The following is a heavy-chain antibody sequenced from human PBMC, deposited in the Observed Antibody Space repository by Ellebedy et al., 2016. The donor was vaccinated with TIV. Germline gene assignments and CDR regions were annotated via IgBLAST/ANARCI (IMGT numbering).Heavy chain of an antibody. D-gene: IGHD2/OR15-2a*01. CDR2: AYHSGST. CDR3: ARVGTELVTGEEYYYYMDV. J-gene: IGHJ6*03. V-gene: IGHV4-59*01. Sequence: SETLSLTCVVSDGSIRPYYWTWIRQPPGRGLEWIGYAYHSGSTDYNPSLESRVTISVETSKNQISLRLTSVTAADTAVYYCARVGTELVTGEEYYYYMDVWGKGTTVTVSS. CDR1: DGSIRPYY.